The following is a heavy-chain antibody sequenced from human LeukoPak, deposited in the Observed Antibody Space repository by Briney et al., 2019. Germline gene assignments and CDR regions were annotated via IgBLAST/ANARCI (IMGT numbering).Heavy chain of an antibody. J-gene: IGHJ5*02. CDR2: INHSGST. D-gene: IGHD5-18*01. V-gene: IGHV4-34*01. Sequence: PSETLSLTCAVYGGSFSGYYWSWIRQPPGKGLEWIGEINHSGSTNYNPSLKSRVTISVDTSKNQFSLKLSSVTAADTAVYYCARDVTAMVNWFDPWGQGTLVTVSS. CDR3: ARDVTAMVNWFDP. CDR1: GGSFSGYY.